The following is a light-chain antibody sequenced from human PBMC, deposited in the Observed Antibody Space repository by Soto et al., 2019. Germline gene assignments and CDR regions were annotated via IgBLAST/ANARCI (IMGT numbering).Light chain of an antibody. V-gene: IGLV2-8*01. CDR1: SSDVGGYNY. CDR2: EVT. Sequence: QSALAQPPSASGSPGQSVTISCTGTSSDVGGYNYVSWYQQHPGKAPKLMIYEVTKRPSGVPDRFSGSKSGNTASLTVSGLQAEDEADYFCCSHAGDNTYVFGTGTTVTVL. J-gene: IGLJ1*01. CDR3: CSHAGDNTYV.